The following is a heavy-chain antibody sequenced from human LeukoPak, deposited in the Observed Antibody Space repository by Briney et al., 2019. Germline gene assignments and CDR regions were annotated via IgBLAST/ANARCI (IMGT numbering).Heavy chain of an antibody. CDR1: GYTFTSYG. D-gene: IGHD5-24*01. Sequence: ASVKVPCKASGYTFTSYGISWVRQAPGQGLEWMGWISAYNGNTNYAQKLQGRVTMTTDTSTSTAYMELRSLRSDDTAVYYCAKVTSKLATIRGYLDYWGQGTLVTVSS. J-gene: IGHJ4*02. CDR2: ISAYNGNT. V-gene: IGHV1-18*01. CDR3: AKVTSKLATIRGYLDY.